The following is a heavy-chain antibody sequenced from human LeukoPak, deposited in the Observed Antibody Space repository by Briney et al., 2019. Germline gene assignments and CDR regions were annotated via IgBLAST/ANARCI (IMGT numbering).Heavy chain of an antibody. CDR2: INGYNGNT. Sequence: ASVKVSCKASGYTFINYGISWVRQAPGQGLEWMGWINGYNGNTNYAQKLQGRVSMTTDTSTKTAYMELRSLRSDDTAEYYCAREGAGSGWPDYWGQGTLVTVSS. V-gene: IGHV1-18*01. CDR1: GYTFINYG. J-gene: IGHJ4*02. CDR3: AREGAGSGWPDY. D-gene: IGHD6-19*01.